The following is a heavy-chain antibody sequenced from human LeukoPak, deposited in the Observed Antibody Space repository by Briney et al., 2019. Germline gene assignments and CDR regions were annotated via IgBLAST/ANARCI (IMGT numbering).Heavy chain of an antibody. D-gene: IGHD6-13*01. CDR3: ARVGAAAGRYYFDY. CDR1: GGTFSSYA. Sequence: ASVKASCKASGGTFSSYAISWVRQAPGQGLEWMGRIIPILGIANYAQKFQGRVTITADKSTSTAYMELSSLRSEDTAVYYCARVGAAAGRYYFDYWGQGTLVTVSS. V-gene: IGHV1-69*04. CDR2: IIPILGIA. J-gene: IGHJ4*02.